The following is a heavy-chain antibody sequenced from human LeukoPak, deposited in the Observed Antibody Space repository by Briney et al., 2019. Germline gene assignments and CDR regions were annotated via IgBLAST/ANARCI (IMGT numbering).Heavy chain of an antibody. V-gene: IGHV3-7*03. CDR3: VSGSGWYMDY. CDR1: GFTLSNFW. CDR2: IKKDGSEK. Sequence: GGSLRLSCAASGFTLSNFWMNWVRQAPGKGLEWVANIKKDGSEKYYVDSVKGRFTISRDNAKNSLYLQMNSLGAEDTAVYYCVSGSGWYMDYWGQGTLVTVSS. D-gene: IGHD6-19*01. J-gene: IGHJ4*02.